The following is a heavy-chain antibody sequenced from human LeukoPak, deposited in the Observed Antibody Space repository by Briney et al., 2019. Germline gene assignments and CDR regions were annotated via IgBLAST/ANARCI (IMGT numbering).Heavy chain of an antibody. Sequence: ASVTVSCKASGYTFLSYGISWVGQAPGQGREGMGWISGYNGNKDYAQKFQGRVIMTTVTSASTAYMEVRSLRSDDTALYFCARDLTTYGQRGYFDYWGQGTLVSVSS. CDR3: ARDLTTYGQRGYFDY. CDR2: ISGYNGNK. J-gene: IGHJ4*02. D-gene: IGHD3-10*01. CDR1: GYTFLSYG. V-gene: IGHV1-18*01.